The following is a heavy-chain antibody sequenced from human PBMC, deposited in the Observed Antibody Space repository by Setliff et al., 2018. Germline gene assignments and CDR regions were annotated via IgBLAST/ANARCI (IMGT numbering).Heavy chain of an antibody. Sequence: LSLTCTVSGGSISSYYWSWIRQPPGKGLEWIGYIYYSGSTNYNPSLKSRVTISVDTPKNQFSLKLSSVTAADTAVYYCARGGNDYKWGAFDIWGQGTMVTVSS. D-gene: IGHD4-4*01. CDR2: IYYSGST. J-gene: IGHJ3*02. CDR1: GGSISSYY. V-gene: IGHV4-59*01. CDR3: ARGGNDYKWGAFDI.